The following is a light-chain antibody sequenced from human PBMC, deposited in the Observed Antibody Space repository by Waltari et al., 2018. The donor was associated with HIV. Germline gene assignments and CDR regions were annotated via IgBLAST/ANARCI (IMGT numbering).Light chain of an antibody. CDR3: MQALQTPYI. V-gene: IGKV2-28*01. CDR2: LGS. J-gene: IGKJ2*01. Sequence: DIVMTQSPLFLSVIPGEPASISCSSSQSLRHRNGHNYMVWYLQRPGHSSQVLIYLGSNRASGGPDRFSGSGSGTDFTRKISRVEAEDVGVYYCMQALQTPYIFGQGTQLEIK. CDR1: QSLRHRNGHNY.